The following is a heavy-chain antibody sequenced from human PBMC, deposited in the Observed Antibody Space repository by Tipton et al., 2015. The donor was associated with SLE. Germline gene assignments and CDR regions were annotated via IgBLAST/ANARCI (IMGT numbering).Heavy chain of an antibody. CDR2: IYTSGST. CDR3: AGTAGGDCSGGSCLRFDY. D-gene: IGHD2-15*01. V-gene: IGHV4-4*07. J-gene: IGHJ4*02. CDR1: GGSISSYY. Sequence: TLSLTCTVSGGSISSYYWSWIRQPAGKGLEWIGRIYTSGSTNYNPSLKSRVTMSVDTSKNQFSLKLSSVTAADTAVYYCAGTAGGDCSGGSCLRFDYWGQGTLVTVSS.